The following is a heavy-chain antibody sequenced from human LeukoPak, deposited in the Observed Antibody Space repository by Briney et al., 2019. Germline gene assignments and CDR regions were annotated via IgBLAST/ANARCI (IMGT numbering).Heavy chain of an antibody. CDR1: GYSLTSFD. J-gene: IGHJ6*02. V-gene: IGHV1-8*01. Sequence: ASVKVSCKASGYSLTSFDINWVRQGSGQGLEWMGWMNPKRGNTGYAPTFQGKVTITRDTSIDTAFMELSSLRPDDTAVYYCARGGSSSSYYNNYGMDVWGQGTTITVSS. CDR3: ARGGSSSSYYNNYGMDV. D-gene: IGHD6-13*01. CDR2: MNPKRGNT.